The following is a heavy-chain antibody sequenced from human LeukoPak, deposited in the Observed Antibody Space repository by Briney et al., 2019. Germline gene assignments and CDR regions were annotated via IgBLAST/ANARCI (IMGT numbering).Heavy chain of an antibody. D-gene: IGHD3-10*01. CDR2: IIPIFGTE. Sequence: SVRVSCTASGGTFSSYAISWVRQAPGQGLEWMGGIIPIFGTENYAQKFQGRVTITADESTSTAYMELSSLRSEDTAVYYCMYYYGSGSYYSGMDVWGKGTTVTVSS. V-gene: IGHV1-69*01. CDR1: GGTFSSYA. CDR3: MYYYGSGSYYSGMDV. J-gene: IGHJ6*04.